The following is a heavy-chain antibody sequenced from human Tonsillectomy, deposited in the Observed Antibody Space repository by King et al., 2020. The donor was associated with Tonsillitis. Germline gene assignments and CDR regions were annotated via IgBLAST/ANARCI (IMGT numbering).Heavy chain of an antibody. CDR3: AKDGSGMGYYYYYMDV. D-gene: IGHD1-26*01. J-gene: IGHJ6*03. V-gene: IGHV3-23*04. CDR2: SSGNGASI. CDR1: GFTFIRYA. Sequence: VQLVESGGGLVQPGGSLRLSCAASGFTFIRYAMTWVREAPGRGLEVVSVSSGNGASIYYADSVKGRFTISRDTSKNTLYLQMNSLRAEDTAVYYCAKDGSGMGYYYYYMDVWGKGTTVTVSS.